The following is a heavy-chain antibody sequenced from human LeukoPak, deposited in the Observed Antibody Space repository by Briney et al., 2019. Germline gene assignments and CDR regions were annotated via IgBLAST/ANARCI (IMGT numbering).Heavy chain of an antibody. V-gene: IGHV3-48*04. CDR3: ARESYDFWSGYTPGVGWFDP. J-gene: IGHJ5*02. CDR2: IRADAFTT. D-gene: IGHD3-3*01. Sequence: GGSLRLSCATSGFIFSHHGMNWVRQAPGKGLEWVSGIRADAFTTYYADSVKGRFIISRDNAKNSLYLQMNSLRAEDTAVYYCARESYDFWSGYTPGVGWFDPWGQGTLVTVSS. CDR1: GFIFSHHG.